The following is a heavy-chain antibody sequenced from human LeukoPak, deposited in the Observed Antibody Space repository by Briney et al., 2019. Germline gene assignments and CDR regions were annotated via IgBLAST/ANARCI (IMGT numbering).Heavy chain of an antibody. CDR1: GYTFTSYD. CDR3: ARLRAKDYYYYYMDV. J-gene: IGHJ6*03. Sequence: AVVKVSCKASGYTFTSYDINWVRQATGQGLEWMGWMNPNSGNTGYAQKFQGRVTITRNTSISTAYMELSSLRSEDTAVYYCARLRAKDYYYYYMDVWGKGTTVTVSS. V-gene: IGHV1-8*03. CDR2: MNPNSGNT.